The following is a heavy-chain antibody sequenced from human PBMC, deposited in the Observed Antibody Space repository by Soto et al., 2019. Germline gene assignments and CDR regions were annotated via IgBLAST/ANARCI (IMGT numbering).Heavy chain of an antibody. J-gene: IGHJ3*02. V-gene: IGHV1-8*01. CDR1: GYTFTSYD. CDR2: MNPNSGNT. D-gene: IGHD3-3*01. CDR3: ASPARNHDFWSGYSFDI. Sequence: QVQLVQSGAEVKKPGASVKVSCKASGYTFTSYDINWVRQATGQGLEWMGWMNPNSGNTGYAQKFQGRVTMTRNTSXSXXYMELSSLRSEDTAVYYCASPARNHDFWSGYSFDIWGQGTMVTVSS.